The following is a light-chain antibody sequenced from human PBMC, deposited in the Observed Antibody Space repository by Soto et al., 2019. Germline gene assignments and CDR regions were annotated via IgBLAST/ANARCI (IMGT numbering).Light chain of an antibody. CDR1: QSVSNNY. CDR3: QHYVNTPWT. J-gene: IGKJ1*01. Sequence: EIVLTQSPGTLSLSPGERATLSCRASQSVSNNYLAWYQQKPGQAPRLLIYGASSRATGIPDRFSGSGSGTDFALISRRLEPEDFSVYYCQHYVNTPWTFGQGTKVEIK. CDR2: GAS. V-gene: IGKV3-20*01.